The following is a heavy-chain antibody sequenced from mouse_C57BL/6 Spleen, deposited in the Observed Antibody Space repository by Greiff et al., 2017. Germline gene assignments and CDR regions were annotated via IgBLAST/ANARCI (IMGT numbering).Heavy chain of an antibody. CDR2: IDPSDSYT. J-gene: IGHJ2*01. Sequence: QVQLKQPGAELVRPGTSVKLSCKASGYTFTSYWMHWVKQRPGQGLEWIGVIDPSDSYTNYNQKFKGKATLTVDTSSSTAYMQLSRLTSEDSAVYYCARTYGSDYWGQGTTLTVSS. D-gene: IGHD2-2*01. CDR3: ARTYGSDY. V-gene: IGHV1-59*01. CDR1: GYTFTSYW.